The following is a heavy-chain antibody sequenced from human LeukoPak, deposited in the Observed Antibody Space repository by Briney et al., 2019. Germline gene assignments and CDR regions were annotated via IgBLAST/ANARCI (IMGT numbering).Heavy chain of an antibody. Sequence: SETLSLTCAVYGGSFSGYYWSWIRQPPGKGLEWIGEINHSGSTNYNPSLKSRVTISVDTSKNQFSLKLSSVTAADTAVYYCAREPKTTYDAFDIWGQGTMVTVSS. CDR2: INHSGST. CDR3: AREPKTTYDAFDI. V-gene: IGHV4-34*01. CDR1: GGSFSGYY. J-gene: IGHJ3*02. D-gene: IGHD4-17*01.